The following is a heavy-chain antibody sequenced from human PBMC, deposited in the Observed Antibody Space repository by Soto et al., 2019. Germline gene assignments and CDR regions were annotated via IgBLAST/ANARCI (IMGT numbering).Heavy chain of an antibody. CDR2: MRPDSGGA. V-gene: IGHV1-2*02. CDR1: GYTFTGYY. CDR3: ARDPHEGVYDY. D-gene: IGHD3-16*01. Sequence: GASVKVSCKASGYTFTGYYLHWICQAPGQGLQWMGWMRPDSGGANYAQKFQGRVSMTRDTSTSTFYMELSRLASDDTAVYYCARDPHEGVYDYWGQGTQVTVSS. J-gene: IGHJ4*02.